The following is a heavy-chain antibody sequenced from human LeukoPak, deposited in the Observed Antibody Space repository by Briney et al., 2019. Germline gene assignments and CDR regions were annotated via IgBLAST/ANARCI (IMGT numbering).Heavy chain of an antibody. J-gene: IGHJ5*02. V-gene: IGHV1-69*06. CDR1: GGTFSSYA. Sequence: SVKVSCKASGGTFSSYAISWVRQAPGQGLEWMGGIIPIFGTANYAQKFQGRVTITADKSTSTAYMELSSLRSEDTAVYYCAIRTPYYYGSGSQYRTSPNWFDPWGQGTLVTVSS. D-gene: IGHD3-10*01. CDR3: AIRTPYYYGSGSQYRTSPNWFDP. CDR2: IIPIFGTA.